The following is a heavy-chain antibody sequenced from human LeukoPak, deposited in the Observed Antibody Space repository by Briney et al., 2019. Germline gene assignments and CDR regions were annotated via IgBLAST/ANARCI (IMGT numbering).Heavy chain of an antibody. CDR3: AQKAPYSPGYSQD. Sequence: SETLSLTCAVYGGSFIGYYWSWIRQPPGKGLEWIGEINHSGSTNYNPSLKSRVTISVDTSKNQFSLKLSSVTAADTAVYYCAQKAPYSPGYSQDWGQSTLVTVSS. V-gene: IGHV4-34*01. D-gene: IGHD2-15*01. CDR2: INHSGST. J-gene: IGHJ1*01. CDR1: GGSFIGYY.